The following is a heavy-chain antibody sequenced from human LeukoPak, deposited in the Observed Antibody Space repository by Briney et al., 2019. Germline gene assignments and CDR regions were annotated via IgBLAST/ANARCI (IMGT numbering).Heavy chain of an antibody. V-gene: IGHV3-11*04. D-gene: IGHD4-11*01. CDR1: GFTFSDYY. CDR2: ISSSGSTI. Sequence: GGSLRLSCAASGFTFSDYYMSWIRQAPGKGLEWVSYISSSGSTIYYADSVRGRFTISRDNAKNSLYLQMNSLRAEDTAVYYCARDHEYSNYLDYWGQGTLVTVSS. CDR3: ARDHEYSNYLDY. J-gene: IGHJ4*02.